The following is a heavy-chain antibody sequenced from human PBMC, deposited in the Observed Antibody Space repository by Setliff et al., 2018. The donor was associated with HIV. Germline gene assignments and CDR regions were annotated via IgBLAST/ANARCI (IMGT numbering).Heavy chain of an antibody. CDR2: IYYSGTT. Sequence: SETLSLTCTVSGGPISSGGYYWSWIRQHPGKGLEWIGYIYYSGTTYYNPSLRSRVTIFVDTSNNRFFLEMTSVTAADTAVYYCARLSSAGLFDYWGRGTLVTVSS. J-gene: IGHJ4*02. CDR3: ARLSSAGLFDY. CDR1: GGPISSGGYY. D-gene: IGHD6-19*01. V-gene: IGHV4-39*01.